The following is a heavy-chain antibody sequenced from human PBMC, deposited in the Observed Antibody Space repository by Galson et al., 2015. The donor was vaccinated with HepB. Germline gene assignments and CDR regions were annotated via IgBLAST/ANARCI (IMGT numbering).Heavy chain of an antibody. Sequence: SVKVSCKVSGYTLTELSMHWVRQAPGKGLEWMGGFDPEDGETIYAQKFQGRVTMTEDTSTDTAYMELSSLRSEDTAVYYCATGLPPYGILTAPRAYYYYGMDVWGQGTTVTVSS. CDR1: GYTLTELS. CDR3: ATGLPPYGILTAPRAYYYYGMDV. D-gene: IGHD3-9*01. V-gene: IGHV1-24*01. CDR2: FDPEDGET. J-gene: IGHJ6*02.